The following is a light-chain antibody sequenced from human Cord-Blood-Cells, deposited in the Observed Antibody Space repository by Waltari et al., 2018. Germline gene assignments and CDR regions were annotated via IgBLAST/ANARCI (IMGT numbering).Light chain of an antibody. CDR1: QSLLHSNGYNY. Sequence: DLAMTQCPLSRPVTPGEPASITCRTSQSLLHSNGYNYLDWYLQKPGQSSQPLIHLGSNRASGVPDRLSGSGTGTDFTLKIIRVEAEDVGVYYCMQALQTGTFGQGTKVEIK. V-gene: IGKV2-28*01. CDR2: LGS. CDR3: MQALQTGT. J-gene: IGKJ1*01.